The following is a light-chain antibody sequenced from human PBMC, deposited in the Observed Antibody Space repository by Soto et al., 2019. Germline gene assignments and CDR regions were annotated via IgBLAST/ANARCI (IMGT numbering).Light chain of an antibody. V-gene: IGKV3-11*01. CDR2: DVS. Sequence: EIVLTQSPGTLSLSPGERATLSCRASQSVSSNLAWYQQKPGQAPRLLIYDVSYRATGIPVRFSGSGSGTDFTLTISSLEPEDFAVYYCQQRSDWLPITFGQGTRLEIK. J-gene: IGKJ5*01. CDR3: QQRSDWLPIT. CDR1: QSVSSN.